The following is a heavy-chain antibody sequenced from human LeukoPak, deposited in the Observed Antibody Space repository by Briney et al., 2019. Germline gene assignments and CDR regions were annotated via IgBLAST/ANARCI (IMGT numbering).Heavy chain of an antibody. Sequence: ASVKVSCKASGYTFTSYGISWVRQAPGQGLEWMGWISAYNGNTNYAQKLQGRVTMTTDTSTSTAYMELRSLRSDDTAVYYCARAPAGIAVADPLEYWGQGTLVTVSS. CDR3: ARAPAGIAVADPLEY. J-gene: IGHJ4*02. CDR2: ISAYNGNT. CDR1: GYTFTSYG. D-gene: IGHD6-19*01. V-gene: IGHV1-18*01.